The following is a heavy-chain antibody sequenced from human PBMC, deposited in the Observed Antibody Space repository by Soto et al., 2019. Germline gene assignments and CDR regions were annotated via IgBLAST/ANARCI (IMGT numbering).Heavy chain of an antibody. J-gene: IGHJ4*02. CDR3: AVPGRGDFDY. Sequence: ASETLSLTCAVSGASIGTNNWWSWVRQPPGKGLEWIGEVYHSETTNCNPSLKSRVTISIDKSKNQFSLTLTSMTAADTALYYCAVPGRGDFDYWSQGTLVTVSS. CDR2: VYHSETT. D-gene: IGHD5-12*01. CDR1: GASIGTNNW. V-gene: IGHV4-4*02.